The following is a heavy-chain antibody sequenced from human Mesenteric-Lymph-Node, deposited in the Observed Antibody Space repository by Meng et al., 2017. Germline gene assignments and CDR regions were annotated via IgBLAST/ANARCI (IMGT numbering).Heavy chain of an antibody. D-gene: IGHD2-21*01. V-gene: IGHV3-30*04. J-gene: IGHJ4*02. CDR2: VARDESNG. Sequence: GESLKISCAASGFNFRSYPMHWVRQAPGKGLEWLGVVARDESNGWYAESVKGRCTISKDNSKNMVYLEMNSLTSDDTAMYYCVKDGAIGFTDFDYWGQGSMVTVSS. CDR1: GFNFRSYP. CDR3: VKDGAIGFTDFDY.